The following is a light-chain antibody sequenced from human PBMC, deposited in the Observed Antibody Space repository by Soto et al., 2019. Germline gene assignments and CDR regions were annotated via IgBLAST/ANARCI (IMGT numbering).Light chain of an antibody. CDR3: SSYTTTNTGV. CDR1: SSDVGAYNY. CDR2: EVS. Sequence: QSALTQPASVSGSPGQSMTISCTGTSSDVGAYNYVSWYQHHPGKAPKLMVSEVSYRPSGVSNRFSGSKYGNTASLTISGLQAEDEADYYCSSYTTTNTGVFGGGTKLTVL. J-gene: IGLJ3*02. V-gene: IGLV2-14*01.